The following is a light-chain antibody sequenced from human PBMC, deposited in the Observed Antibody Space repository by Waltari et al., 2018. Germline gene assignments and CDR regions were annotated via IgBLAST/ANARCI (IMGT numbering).Light chain of an antibody. CDR2: GNS. CDR1: SPHIGAGYD. J-gene: IGLJ3*02. CDR3: QSYDSSLSGSGV. Sequence: QSVLTQPPSVSGAPGQRVTIYCTGSSPHIGAGYDVHWYQQLPGTAPKLLLYGNSNRPSGVPDRFSGSKSGTSASLDIAGLQAEDEADYYCQSYDSSLSGSGVFGGGTKLTVL. V-gene: IGLV1-40*01.